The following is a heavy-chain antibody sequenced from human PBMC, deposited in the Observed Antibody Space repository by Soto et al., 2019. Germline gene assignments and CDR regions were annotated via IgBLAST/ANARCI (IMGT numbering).Heavy chain of an antibody. CDR2: INAGNGNT. Sequence: QVQLVQSGAEVKKPGASVKVSCKASGYTFTSYAMHWVRQAPGQRLEWMGWINAGNGNTKYSQKFQGRVTITRDTSASTAYMELSSLRSEDTAVYYCARGTCSGGSCYSFLFDYWGQGTLVTVSS. D-gene: IGHD2-15*01. CDR1: GYTFTSYA. CDR3: ARGTCSGGSCYSFLFDY. J-gene: IGHJ4*02. V-gene: IGHV1-3*01.